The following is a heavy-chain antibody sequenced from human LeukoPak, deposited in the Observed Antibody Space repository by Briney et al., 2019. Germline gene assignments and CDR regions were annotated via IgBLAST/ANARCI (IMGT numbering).Heavy chain of an antibody. CDR2: MSPDGSNI. V-gene: IGHV3-30*18. CDR1: GFIFSTHG. D-gene: IGHD2-15*01. Sequence: GGSLRLSCAASGFIFSTHGMHWVRQAPGKGLEWVAVMSPDGSNINYGDSVKGRFTISRDNSRNTLYLQMNSLRAEDTAVCYCAKDLLGQNWFDPWGQGTLVTVSP. CDR3: AKDLLGQNWFDP. J-gene: IGHJ5*02.